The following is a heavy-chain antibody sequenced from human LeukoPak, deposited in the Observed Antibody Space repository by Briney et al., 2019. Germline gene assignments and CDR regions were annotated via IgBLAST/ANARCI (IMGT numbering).Heavy chain of an antibody. CDR3: VKGLDYSSSQMDS. D-gene: IGHD6-6*01. Sequence: GGSLRLSCSASGFTFKSYAMHWVRQAPGKGLEYVSSINTNGANTYYADSVKGRFAISRDNSRNTVYVQMNSLTPEDTAVYYCVKGLDYSSSQMDSWGQGTLVTVSS. CDR2: INTNGANT. V-gene: IGHV3-64*05. J-gene: IGHJ4*02. CDR1: GFTFKSYA.